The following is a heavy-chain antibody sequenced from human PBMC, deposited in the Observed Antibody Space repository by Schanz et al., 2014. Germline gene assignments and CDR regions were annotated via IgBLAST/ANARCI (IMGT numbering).Heavy chain of an antibody. Sequence: QVQLVESGGGVVQPGRSLRLSCAASGFTFSKYGMHWVRQAPGKGLEWVAVISYDGSHKDYADSVKGRFTISRDNSKNTLYLQMDSLRAEDTAVYYCARTSDFWRAEGVYWGQGTLVTVSS. V-gene: IGHV3-30*19. CDR2: ISYDGSHK. CDR1: GFTFSKYG. J-gene: IGHJ4*02. CDR3: ARTSDFWRAEGVY. D-gene: IGHD3-3*01.